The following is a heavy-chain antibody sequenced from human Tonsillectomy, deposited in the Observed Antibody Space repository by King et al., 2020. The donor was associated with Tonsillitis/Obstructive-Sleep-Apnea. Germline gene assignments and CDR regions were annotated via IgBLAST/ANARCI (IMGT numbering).Heavy chain of an antibody. V-gene: IGHV3-7*03. CDR2: IKQAGSEK. CDR3: ARDSFYDCLTGYWRFYGLDV. Sequence: VQLVESGGGLGQPGESLRLSCAASGFDFSKYWMSWVRQAPGKGLEWVANIKQAGSEKYYLNSVKGRVTISRGNAKNSLYLQISSLEVEDTAVYYCARDSFYDCLTGYWRFYGLDVWGQGTTVTVSS. D-gene: IGHD3-9*01. J-gene: IGHJ6*02. CDR1: GFDFSKYW.